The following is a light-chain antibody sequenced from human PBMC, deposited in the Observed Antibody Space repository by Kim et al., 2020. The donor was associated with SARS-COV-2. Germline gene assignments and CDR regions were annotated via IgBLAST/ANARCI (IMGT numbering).Light chain of an antibody. J-gene: IGLJ1*01. CDR1: NLGVKY. CDR3: PPFVTSTLFF. CDR2: QDI. Sequence: SYELTQPPSVSVSPGQTASITCSGDNLGVKYACWYQHKPVQSPVLVIYQDIKRPSGIPERFSASNSGNTAPLTIRGTQAMDESYFSFPPFVTSTLFFFG. V-gene: IGLV3-1*01.